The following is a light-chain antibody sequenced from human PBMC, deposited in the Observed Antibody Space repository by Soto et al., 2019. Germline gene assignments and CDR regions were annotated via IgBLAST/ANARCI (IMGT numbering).Light chain of an antibody. CDR1: NIGSKS. CDR3: QVWDSTSDQRV. J-gene: IGLJ3*02. CDR2: SDT. V-gene: IGLV3-21*04. Sequence: SYVLTQAPSVSVAPEKMAKIPCGGNNIGSKSVHWYQQKPGQAPALVIYSDTERASGIPDRFSGSNSENTATLTISRVEAGDEADYYCQVWDSTSDQRVFGGGTQLTVL.